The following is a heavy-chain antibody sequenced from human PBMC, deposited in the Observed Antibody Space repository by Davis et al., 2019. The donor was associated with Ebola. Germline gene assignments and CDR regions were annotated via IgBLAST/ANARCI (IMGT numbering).Heavy chain of an antibody. J-gene: IGHJ6*02. CDR1: GGSISSYY. V-gene: IGHV4-59*01. CDR3: AGLAARSSYYYGMDV. Sequence: GSLRLSCTVSGGSISSYYWSWIRQPPGKGLEWIGSIYYSGRPNYHPSLKSRVTISVDPSKNQFSLRLSSVTAADTAVYYCAGLAARSSYYYGMDVWGQGTTVTVSS. D-gene: IGHD6-6*01. CDR2: IYYSGRP.